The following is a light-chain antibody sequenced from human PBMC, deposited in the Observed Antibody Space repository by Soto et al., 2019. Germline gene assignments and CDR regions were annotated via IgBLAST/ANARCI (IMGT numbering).Light chain of an antibody. J-gene: IGKJ5*01. V-gene: IGKV1-5*01. CDR2: EAS. Sequence: DIQMTQSPPTLSASVGDRVTITCRASQSISRTLAWYQQKPGKAPKLLIFEASTLESGVPSRFRGRGSGTDFTLPLSSLQTEDFETYYCIQDYDYPYTFGQGTRLEIK. CDR1: QSISRT. CDR3: IQDYDYPYT.